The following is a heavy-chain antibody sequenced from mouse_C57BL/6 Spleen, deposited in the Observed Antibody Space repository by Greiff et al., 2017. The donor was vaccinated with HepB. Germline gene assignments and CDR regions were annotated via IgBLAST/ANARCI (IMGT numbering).Heavy chain of an antibody. CDR1: GFTFSSYA. CDR2: ISDGGSYT. Sequence: EVKLVESGGGLVKPGGSLKLSCAASGFTFSSYAMSWVRQTPEKRLEWVATISDGGSYTYYPDNVKGRFTISRDNAKNNLYLQMSHLKSEDTAMYYCARPYGNSPYYAMDYWGQGTSVTVSS. CDR3: ARPYGNSPYYAMDY. J-gene: IGHJ4*01. V-gene: IGHV5-4*03. D-gene: IGHD2-1*01.